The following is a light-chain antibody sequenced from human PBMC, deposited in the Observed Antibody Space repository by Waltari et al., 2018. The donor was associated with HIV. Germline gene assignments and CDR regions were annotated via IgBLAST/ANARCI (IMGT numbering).Light chain of an antibody. CDR1: SSNIGAGYD. CDR3: QSYDSNLSGL. J-gene: IGLJ2*01. Sequence: QSELTQPPSVSAAPGQRVTISCTGSSSNIGAGYDVHSYQQFPGRAPKVVIYGNSNRPSGVPDRFSGPKSGSSASLVITGLQSEDEADYYCQSYDSNLSGLFGGGTKVTVL. CDR2: GNS. V-gene: IGLV1-40*01.